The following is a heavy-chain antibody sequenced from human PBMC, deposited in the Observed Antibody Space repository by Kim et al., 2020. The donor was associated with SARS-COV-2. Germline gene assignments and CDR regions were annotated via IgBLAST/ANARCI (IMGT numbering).Heavy chain of an antibody. CDR2: INHSGST. CDR1: GGSFSGYY. CDR3: ARMDSYGYYGGDY. Sequence: SETLSLTCAVYGGSFSGYYWSWIRQPPGKGLEWIGEINHSGSTNYNPSLKSRVTISVDTSKNQFSLKLRSVTAADTAVYYCARMDSYGYYGGDYWGQGTLVTVSS. V-gene: IGHV4-34*01. D-gene: IGHD5-18*01. J-gene: IGHJ4*02.